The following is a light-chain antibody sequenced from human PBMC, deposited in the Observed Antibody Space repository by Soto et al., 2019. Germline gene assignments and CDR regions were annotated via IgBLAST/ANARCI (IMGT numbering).Light chain of an antibody. CDR2: EVS. V-gene: IGLV2-14*01. CDR1: SSDVGGYDY. CDR3: SSYSISTAYL. Sequence: QSALTQPASVSGSPGQSITTSCTGTSSDVGGYDYVSWYQLHPGKAPKLMVFEVSNRPSGVSYRFSGSKSGNTASLTISGLQAEDEADYFCSSYSISTAYLFGTGTKLTVL. J-gene: IGLJ1*01.